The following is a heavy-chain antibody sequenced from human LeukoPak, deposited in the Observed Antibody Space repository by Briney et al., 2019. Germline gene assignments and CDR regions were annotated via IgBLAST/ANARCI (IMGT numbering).Heavy chain of an antibody. CDR2: IYYSGST. CDR3: ARHDRRRAQYNWNDDY. Sequence: SETLSLTCTVSGGSISGSSYYWGWIRQPPGKGLEWIGSIYYSGSTYYNPSLKSRVTISVDTSKNQFSLKLSSVTAADTAVYYCARHDRRRAQYNWNDDYWGQGTLVTVSS. CDR1: GGSISGSSYY. J-gene: IGHJ4*02. V-gene: IGHV4-39*01. D-gene: IGHD1-1*01.